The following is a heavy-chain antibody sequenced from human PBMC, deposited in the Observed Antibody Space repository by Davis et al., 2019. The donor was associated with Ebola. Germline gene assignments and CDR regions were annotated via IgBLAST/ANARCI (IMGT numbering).Heavy chain of an antibody. J-gene: IGHJ4*02. CDR1: GDSISSSPEY. CDR2: IYYSGST. CDR3: ARDGVTMTPFDY. D-gene: IGHD3-22*01. Sequence: SETLSLTCAVSGDSISSSPEYWGWIRQPPGKGLEWIGSIYYSGSTYYNPSLKSRVTISVDTSKNQFSLKLSSVTAADTAVYYCARDGVTMTPFDYWGQGTLVTVSS. V-gene: IGHV4-39*02.